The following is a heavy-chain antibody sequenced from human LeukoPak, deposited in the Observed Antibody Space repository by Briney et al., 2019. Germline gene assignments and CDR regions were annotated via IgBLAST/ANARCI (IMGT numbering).Heavy chain of an antibody. V-gene: IGHV4-39*01. Sequence: SETLSLTCTVSGGSISSSEYYWGWIRQPPGKGLEWIGTIYYSGSTYNPSLKSRVTISVDTSKNQFSLKLKSVTAADTAVYYCARQTGIQRIQNRFDPWGQGTLVTVSS. J-gene: IGHJ5*02. CDR2: IYYSGST. D-gene: IGHD5-18*01. CDR3: ARQTGIQRIQNRFDP. CDR1: GGSISSSEYY.